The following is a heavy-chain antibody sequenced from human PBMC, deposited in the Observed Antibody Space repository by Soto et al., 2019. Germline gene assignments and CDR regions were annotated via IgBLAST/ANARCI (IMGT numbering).Heavy chain of an antibody. CDR2: INHSGTV. D-gene: IGHD3-10*01. J-gene: IGHJ4*02. CDR1: GGAFNGYY. V-gene: IGHV4-34*01. CDR3: ARAGAALVRGSIGGFYY. Sequence: QVHLQQWGAGLLKPSETLSLTCAVNGGAFNGYYWTWIRQSPGKGLQWIGEINHSGTVDYNPSLKGRVTFTIDTSKKQFSLTLTSVTAAYTAVYYCARAGAALVRGSIGGFYYRGQGTLVTVSS.